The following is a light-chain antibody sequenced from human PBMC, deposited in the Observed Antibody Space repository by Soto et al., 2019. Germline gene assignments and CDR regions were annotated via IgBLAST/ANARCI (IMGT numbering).Light chain of an antibody. CDR3: QQYNNWPPIT. CDR2: DAS. J-gene: IGKJ5*01. CDR1: QSVTSN. Sequence: EIVMTQSPATLSVSLGERATLSCRASQSVTSNLAWYQQKPGQAPRLLIYDASTRATGIPARFSGSGSGTEFTLTISSLQSEDFALYSCQQYNNWPPITVGQGTRLESK. V-gene: IGKV3-15*01.